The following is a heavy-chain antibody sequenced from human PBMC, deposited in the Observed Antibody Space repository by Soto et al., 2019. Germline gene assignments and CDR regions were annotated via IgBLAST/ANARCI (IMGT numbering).Heavy chain of an antibody. J-gene: IGHJ6*03. Sequence: PSETLSLTWAVSGGSLSSYYKSWIRQPPGKGLEWIGYIYYSGSSNYNPSLKSRVTISVDTSKNQFSLKLSSVTAADTAVYYCARSDPSVDFWSGYYVPPGYYYMDVWGKGTTVTVSS. CDR2: IYYSGSS. D-gene: IGHD3-3*01. CDR1: GGSLSSYY. V-gene: IGHV4-59*01. CDR3: ARSDPSVDFWSGYYVPPGYYYMDV.